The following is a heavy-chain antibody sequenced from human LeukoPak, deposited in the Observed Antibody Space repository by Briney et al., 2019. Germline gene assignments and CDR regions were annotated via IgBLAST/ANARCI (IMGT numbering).Heavy chain of an antibody. CDR2: IYTSGST. CDR1: GGSLTGYY. Sequence: PSETLSLTCSVSGGSLTGYYWSWIRQPAGKGLEWIGRIYTSGSTNYNPSLKSRVTMSIDTSKNQFSLKLTSVTAADSAIYYCARGPYSSGWYAIDSRGQGALVSVSS. D-gene: IGHD6-19*01. J-gene: IGHJ4*02. CDR3: ARGPYSSGWYAIDS. V-gene: IGHV4-4*07.